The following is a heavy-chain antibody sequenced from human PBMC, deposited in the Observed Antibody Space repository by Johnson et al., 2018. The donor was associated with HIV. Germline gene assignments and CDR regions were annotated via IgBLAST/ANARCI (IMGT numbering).Heavy chain of an antibody. J-gene: IGHJ3*02. Sequence: QEKLVESGGGVVQPGRSLRLSCTSAFSFSGYAMHWVRQAPGKGLEWVAVVSYDASNKYYADSVKSRFTISRDNSKTTLYLQMGSLRSEDTAFYDCTREDDFGLAFDIWGQGTMVTVSS. CDR3: TREDDFGLAFDI. V-gene: IGHV3-30*14. CDR1: AFSFSGYA. CDR2: VSYDASNK. D-gene: IGHD3-16*01.